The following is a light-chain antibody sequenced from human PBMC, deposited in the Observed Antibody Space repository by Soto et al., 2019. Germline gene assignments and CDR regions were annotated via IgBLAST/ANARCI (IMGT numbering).Light chain of an antibody. CDR3: QRYNNAPRT. CDR2: DAS. CDR1: QTIATY. J-gene: IGKJ1*01. V-gene: IGKV1-39*01. Sequence: IEVTQSPSSLAASLGDRVTITCRASQTIATYVNWYRQKSGAAPELLIYDASNLQSGVPSRFRGGASGTDFTLTISSLQLEDVATYYCQRYNNAPRTFGQGTKVDIK.